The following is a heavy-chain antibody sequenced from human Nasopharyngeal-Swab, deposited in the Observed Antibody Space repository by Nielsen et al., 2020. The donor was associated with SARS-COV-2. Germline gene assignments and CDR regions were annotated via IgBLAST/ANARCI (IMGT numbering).Heavy chain of an antibody. Sequence: GGSLRHSCAASGFTFSSYWMHWVRQAPGKGLVWVARIKSDGSSTTYADSVKGRFTISRDNAKNTLYLQMNSLRAEDTAVYYCARAYYFDSWGQGTLVTVSS. CDR2: IKSDGSST. CDR3: ARAYYFDS. V-gene: IGHV3-74*01. J-gene: IGHJ4*02. CDR1: GFTFSSYW.